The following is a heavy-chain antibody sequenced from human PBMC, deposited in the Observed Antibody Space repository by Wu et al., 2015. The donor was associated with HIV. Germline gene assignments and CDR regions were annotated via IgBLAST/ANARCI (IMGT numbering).Heavy chain of an antibody. D-gene: IGHD2-2*01. CDR2: IIPMFDTA. CDR3: ARALEYCSSTRCYGGFDY. CDR1: GGAFSSFA. Sequence: QVQLVQSGAEVKKPGSSVKVSCKTSGGAFSSFAISWVRQAPGQGLEWMGGIIPMFDTANNAQKFQGRVTITTDESTNTAYMELSSLRSEDTAVYYCARALEYCSSTRCYGGFDYWGQGTLVTVSS. V-gene: IGHV1-69*05. J-gene: IGHJ4*02.